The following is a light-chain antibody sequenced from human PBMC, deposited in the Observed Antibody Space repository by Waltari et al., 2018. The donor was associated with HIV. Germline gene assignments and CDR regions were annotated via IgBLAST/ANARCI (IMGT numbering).Light chain of an antibody. J-gene: IGKJ2*01. Sequence: EIVMTQSPATLSVSPGERATLSCRASQSVSSNLAWYQQKPGQPHRLLIYGASTRATGIPARFSGSGSATDFTLTISSLQSEDFAVYYCQQYNNWPGTFGQGTKLEIK. CDR3: QQYNNWPGT. V-gene: IGKV3-15*01. CDR1: QSVSSN. CDR2: GAS.